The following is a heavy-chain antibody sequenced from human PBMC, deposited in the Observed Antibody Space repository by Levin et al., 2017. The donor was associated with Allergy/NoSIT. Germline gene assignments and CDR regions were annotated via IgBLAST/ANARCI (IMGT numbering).Heavy chain of an antibody. CDR3: ARDLGGATVTIYYYGMDV. D-gene: IGHD4-17*01. CDR2: IIPIFGTA. CDR1: GGTFSSYA. Sequence: SVKVSCKASGGTFSSYAISWVRQAPGQGLEWMGGIIPIFGTANYAQKFQGRVTITADESTSTAYMELSSLRSEDTAVYYCARDLGGATVTIYYYGMDVWGQGTTVTVSS. J-gene: IGHJ6*02. V-gene: IGHV1-69*13.